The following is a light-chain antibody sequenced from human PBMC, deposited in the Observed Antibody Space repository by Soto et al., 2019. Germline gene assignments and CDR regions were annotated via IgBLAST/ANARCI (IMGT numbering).Light chain of an antibody. J-gene: IGKJ1*01. CDR2: AAS. CDR3: QQRET. Sequence: DIQMTPSPSSLSSSVVDRVTITCRASQSISSNLNWYQQKPGKAPKLLIYAASSLQSGVPSRFSGSGSGTDFTLTISSLQPEDFATYYCQQRETFGQGTKVDIK. V-gene: IGKV1-39*01. CDR1: QSISSN.